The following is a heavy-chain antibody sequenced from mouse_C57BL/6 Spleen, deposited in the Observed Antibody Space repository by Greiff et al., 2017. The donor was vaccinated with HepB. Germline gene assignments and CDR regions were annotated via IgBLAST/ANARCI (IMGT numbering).Heavy chain of an antibody. CDR1: GYTFTDYY. J-gene: IGHJ3*01. CDR2: INPNNGGT. CDR3: ARRGPSFAY. D-gene: IGHD6-1*01. V-gene: IGHV1-26*01. Sequence: EVQLQQSGPELVKPGASVKISCKASGYTFTDYYMNWVKQSHGKSLEWIGDINPNNGGTSYNQKFKGKATLTVDKSSSTAYMELRSLTSEDSAVYYCARRGPSFAYWGQGTLVTVSA.